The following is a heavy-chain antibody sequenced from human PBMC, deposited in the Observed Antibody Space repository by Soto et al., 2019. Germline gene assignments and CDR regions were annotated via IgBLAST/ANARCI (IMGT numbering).Heavy chain of an antibody. J-gene: IGHJ2*01. D-gene: IGHD3-16*01. Sequence: SETLSLTCTVSGGSISSYYWSWIRQPPGKGLEWIGYIYYSGSTNYNPSLKSRVTISVDTSKNQFSLKLSSVTAADTAVYDCGRGGRGGIYWYFDLWGRGTLVTVSS. CDR3: GRGGRGGIYWYFDL. CDR2: IYYSGST. CDR1: GGSISSYY. V-gene: IGHV4-59*01.